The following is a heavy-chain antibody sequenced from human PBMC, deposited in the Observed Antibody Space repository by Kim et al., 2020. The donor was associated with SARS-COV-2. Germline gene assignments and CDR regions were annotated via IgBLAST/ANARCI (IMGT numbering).Heavy chain of an antibody. CDR3: DRDGGHNGDLDY. J-gene: IGHJ4*02. D-gene: IGHD4-17*01. CDR2: IKPDGSVQ. V-gene: IGHV3-7*01. CDR1: GFTFSVHW. Sequence: GGSLRLSCAASGFTFSVHWMSWVRQAPGKGLEWVAYIKPDGSVQYYVDSVKGRFSISRGNAKNSVYLQMNSLRVEDPAVHNCDRDGGHNGDLDYWGQGT.